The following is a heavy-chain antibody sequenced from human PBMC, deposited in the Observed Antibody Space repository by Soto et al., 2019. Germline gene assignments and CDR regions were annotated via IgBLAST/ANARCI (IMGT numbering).Heavy chain of an antibody. CDR3: ARLGYSGSYFGYYYYMDV. Sequence: PSETLSLTCTVSGGSISSYYWSWIRQPPGEGLEWIGYIYYSGSTNYNPSLKSRVTISVDTSKNQFSLKLSSVTAADTAVYYCARLGYSGSYFGYYYYMDVWGKGTTVTVSS. CDR2: IYYSGST. V-gene: IGHV4-59*08. D-gene: IGHD3-10*01. J-gene: IGHJ6*03. CDR1: GGSISSYY.